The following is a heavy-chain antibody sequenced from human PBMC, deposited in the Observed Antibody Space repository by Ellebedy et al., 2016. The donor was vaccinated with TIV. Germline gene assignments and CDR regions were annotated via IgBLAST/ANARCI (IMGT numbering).Heavy chain of an antibody. CDR3: ARGVSYAFDI. J-gene: IGHJ3*02. Sequence: GESLKISXAASGFTFSSYWMYWVRQAPGKGLVWVSHINSDGSSTTYADSVKCRFTISRDNAKNTLSLQMNSLRAEDTAVYYCARGVSYAFDIWGQGTMVTVSS. CDR2: INSDGSST. CDR1: GFTFSSYW. V-gene: IGHV3-74*01.